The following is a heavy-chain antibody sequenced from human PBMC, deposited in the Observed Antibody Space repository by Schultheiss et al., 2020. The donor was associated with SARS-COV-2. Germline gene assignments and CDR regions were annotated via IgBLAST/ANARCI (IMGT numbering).Heavy chain of an antibody. CDR2: ISSSGSTI. CDR1: GFTFSSYE. J-gene: IGHJ6*02. V-gene: IGHV3-48*03. CDR3: ARTDRYSSSWYPYSYYGMDV. Sequence: GGSLRLSCAASGFTFSSYEMNWVRQAPGKGLEWVSYISSSGSTIYYADSVKGRFTISRDNAKNSLYLQMNSLRAEDTAVYYCARTDRYSSSWYPYSYYGMDVWGQGTTVTVSS. D-gene: IGHD6-13*01.